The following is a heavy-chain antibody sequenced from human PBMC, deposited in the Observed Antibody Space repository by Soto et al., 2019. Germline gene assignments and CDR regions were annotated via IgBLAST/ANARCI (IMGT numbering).Heavy chain of an antibody. Sequence: HPGGSLRLSCAASGFTFDDYAMHWVRQAPGKGLEWVSGISWNSGSIGYADSVKGRFTISRDNAKNSLYLQMNSLRAEDTALYYCAKEGAPFGVVIGGMDVWGQGTTVTVSS. CDR1: GFTFDDYA. D-gene: IGHD3-3*01. V-gene: IGHV3-9*01. J-gene: IGHJ6*02. CDR3: AKEGAPFGVVIGGMDV. CDR2: ISWNSGSI.